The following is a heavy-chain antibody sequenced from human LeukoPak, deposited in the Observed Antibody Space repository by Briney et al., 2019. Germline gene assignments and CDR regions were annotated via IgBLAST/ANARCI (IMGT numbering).Heavy chain of an antibody. CDR1: GFTFSIYS. V-gene: IGHV3-48*04. Sequence: GGSLRLSCAASGFTFSIYSMNWVRQAPGKGLEWVSYISTSSSTIYYADSVKGRFTISRDNAKNSLYLQMNSLRAEDTAVYYCARDREANYFDYWGQGTLVTVSS. CDR3: ARDREANYFDY. J-gene: IGHJ4*02. CDR2: ISTSSSTI.